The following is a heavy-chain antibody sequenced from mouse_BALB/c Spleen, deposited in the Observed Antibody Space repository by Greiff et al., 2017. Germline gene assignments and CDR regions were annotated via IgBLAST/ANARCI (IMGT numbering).Heavy chain of an antibody. D-gene: IGHD2-4*01. CDR2: ISYSGST. V-gene: IGHV3-8*02. Sequence: EVMLVESGPSLVKPSQTLSLTCSVTGDSITSGYWNWIRNFQGNKLEYMGYISYSGSTYYNPSLKSRIFITRDTSKNQYYLQLNSVTTEDTATYYGSIYKKRDDYGPFAYWGQGTLVTVSA. CDR1: GDSITSGY. CDR3: SIYKKRDDYGPFAY. J-gene: IGHJ3*01.